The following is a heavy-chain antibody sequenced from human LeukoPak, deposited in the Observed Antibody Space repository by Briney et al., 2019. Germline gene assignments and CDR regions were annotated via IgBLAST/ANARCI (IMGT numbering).Heavy chain of an antibody. Sequence: PGGSLRLSCAASGFTFSSYSMNWVRQAPGKGLEWVSYISSSSSTIYYADSVKGRFTISRDNAKNTLYLQMNSLRAEDTAVYYCATALKSGSYGFDYWGQGTLVTVSS. V-gene: IGHV3-48*01. CDR3: ATALKSGSYGFDY. CDR2: ISSSSSTI. CDR1: GFTFSSYS. J-gene: IGHJ4*02. D-gene: IGHD1-26*01.